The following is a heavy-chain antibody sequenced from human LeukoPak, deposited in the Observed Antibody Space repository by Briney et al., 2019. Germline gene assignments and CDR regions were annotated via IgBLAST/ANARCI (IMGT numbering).Heavy chain of an antibody. D-gene: IGHD2-2*01. V-gene: IGHV3-23*01. CDR3: AKCRSEVPAAINY. J-gene: IGHJ4*02. CDR2: ISASGGST. CDR1: GFTLSSYA. Sequence: GGSLRLSYAASGFTLSSYAMRWVRQAPGRGLDWVSSISASGGSTNYADSVKGRLTLSTDNSTNPLYLQMHSLRGQYKAVYYSAKCRSEVPAAINYWGQGTLVTVSS.